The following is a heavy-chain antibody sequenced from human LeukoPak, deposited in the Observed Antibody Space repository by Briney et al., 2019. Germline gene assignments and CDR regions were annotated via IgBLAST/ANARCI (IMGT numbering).Heavy chain of an antibody. CDR1: GGSFSGYY. CDR2: INHSGST. V-gene: IGHV4-34*01. Sequence: PSETLSLTCAVYGGSFSGYYWSWIRQPPGKGLEWIGEINHSGSTNYNPSLKSRVTISVDTSKNQFSLKLSSVTAADTAVYYCARLKDSSGWYGGYYFDYWGQGTLVTVSS. CDR3: ARLKDSSGWYGGYYFDY. D-gene: IGHD6-19*01. J-gene: IGHJ4*02.